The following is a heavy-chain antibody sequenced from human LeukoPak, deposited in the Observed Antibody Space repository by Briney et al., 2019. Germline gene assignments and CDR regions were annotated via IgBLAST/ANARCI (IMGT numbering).Heavy chain of an antibody. Sequence: SQTLSLTCAISGDSVSSNSAAWNWIRQSPSRGLEWLGRTYYRSKWYNDYAVSVKSRITINPDTSKNRFSLQLNSVTPEDTAVYYCAREIVAAAWYIQNYYMDVWGKGTTVTVSS. D-gene: IGHD6-13*01. CDR1: GDSVSSNSAA. CDR2: TYYRSKWYN. CDR3: AREIVAAAWYIQNYYMDV. V-gene: IGHV6-1*01. J-gene: IGHJ6*03.